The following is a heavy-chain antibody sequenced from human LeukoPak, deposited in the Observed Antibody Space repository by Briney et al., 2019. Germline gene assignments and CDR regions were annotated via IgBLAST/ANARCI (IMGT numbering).Heavy chain of an antibody. D-gene: IGHD2-21*01. J-gene: IGHJ4*02. CDR3: AKSDLAYCGGDCYSDY. CDR1: GCTFSRYA. V-gene: IGHV3-23*01. CDR2: ISGGGGST. Sequence: GGSLRLSCAASGCTFSRYAITWVRQAPGKGLDWVSGISGGGGSTYYADTVKGRFTISRDNSKNTLYLQMNSLRAEDTAVYYCAKSDLAYCGGDCYSDYWGQGTLVTVSS.